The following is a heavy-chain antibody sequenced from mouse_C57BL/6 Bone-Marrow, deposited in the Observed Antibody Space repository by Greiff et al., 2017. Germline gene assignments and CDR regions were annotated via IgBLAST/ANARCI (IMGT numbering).Heavy chain of an antibody. J-gene: IGHJ3*01. V-gene: IGHV1-22*01. CDR3: SRLGDYPGFAY. CDR2: INPNNGGT. CDR1: GYTFTDYN. Sequence: VQLQQSGPELVKPGASVKLSCKASGYTFTDYNMHWVKQSHGKSLEWIGYINPNNGGTSYNQKFKGKATLTVYKSSSTAYLELRSLTSEDSAVYSCSRLGDYPGFAYWGQGTLVTVSA. D-gene: IGHD2-4*01.